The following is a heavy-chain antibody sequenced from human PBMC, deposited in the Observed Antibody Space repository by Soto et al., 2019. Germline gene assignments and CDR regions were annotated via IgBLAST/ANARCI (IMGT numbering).Heavy chain of an antibody. CDR1: GYTFINYY. CDR2: INPSGGCT. Sequence: ASVKVSCKSSGYTFINYYVHWVRQAPGQGLEWMGMINPSGGCTTYPQKFQGRVTMTRDTSTSTVYVELSSLRSDDTAVFYCAREKASTSLLTHYYYAMDVWGQGTTVTVSS. V-gene: IGHV1-46*01. J-gene: IGHJ6*02. CDR3: AREKASTSLLTHYYYAMDV.